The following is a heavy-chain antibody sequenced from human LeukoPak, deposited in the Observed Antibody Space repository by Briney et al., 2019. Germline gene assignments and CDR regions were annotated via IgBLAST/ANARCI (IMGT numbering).Heavy chain of an antibody. CDR2: INAGNGET. Sequence: GASVKVSCKASGYTFTSYAIHWVRQAPGQRPEWMGWINAGNGETKYSQKFQGRVTISRDTSASTAYMELRSLRSEDTAVYYCARSHGDTYYYYYAMDVWGQGTTVTVSS. J-gene: IGHJ6*02. CDR1: GYTFTSYA. V-gene: IGHV1-3*01. D-gene: IGHD4-17*01. CDR3: ARSHGDTYYYYYAMDV.